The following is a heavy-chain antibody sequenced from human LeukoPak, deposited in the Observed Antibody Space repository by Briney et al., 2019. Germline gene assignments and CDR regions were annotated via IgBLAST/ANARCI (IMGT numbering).Heavy chain of an antibody. J-gene: IGHJ1*01. CDR2: ISYSGST. Sequence: PSETLSLTCTVSGDSISSYYWSWIRQPPGKGLEWIGYISYSGSTNNNPSLKSRVTISVDTSKNQFSLKLRSVTAADTAVYYCAREGYYDSSGYYIGHWGQGTLVTVSS. CDR1: GDSISSYY. V-gene: IGHV4-59*01. D-gene: IGHD3-22*01. CDR3: AREGYYDSSGYYIGH.